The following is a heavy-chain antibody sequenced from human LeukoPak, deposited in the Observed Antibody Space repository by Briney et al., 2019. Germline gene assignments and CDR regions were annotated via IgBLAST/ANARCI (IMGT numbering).Heavy chain of an antibody. J-gene: IGHJ4*02. CDR3: AKGDYYDSSGSADY. CDR2: ISGSGGST. CDR1: GFTFSSYA. D-gene: IGHD3-22*01. Sequence: GGSLRLSCAATGFTFSSYAMGWVRQAPGKGLEWVSAISGSGGSTYYADSVKGRFTISRDNSKNTLYLQMNSLRAEDTAVYYCAKGDYYDSSGSADYWGQGTLVTVSS. V-gene: IGHV3-23*01.